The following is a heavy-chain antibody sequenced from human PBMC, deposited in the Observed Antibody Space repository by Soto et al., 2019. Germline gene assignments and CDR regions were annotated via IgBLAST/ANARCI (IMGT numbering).Heavy chain of an antibody. CDR3: AFIFRDGYYYYGMDV. V-gene: IGHV4-34*01. Sequence: SETLSLTCAVYGGSFSGYNWSWIRQPPGKGLEWIGEINHSGSTNYNPSLKSRVTISVDTSKNQFSLKLSSVTAADTAVYYCAFIFRDGYYYYGMDVWGQGTTVTVSS. D-gene: IGHD3-10*01. CDR2: INHSGST. CDR1: GGSFSGYN. J-gene: IGHJ6*02.